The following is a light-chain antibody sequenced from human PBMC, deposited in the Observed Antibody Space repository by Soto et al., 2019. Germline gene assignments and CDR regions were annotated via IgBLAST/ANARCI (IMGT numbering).Light chain of an antibody. CDR1: NIGNKV. V-gene: IGLV3-21*02. CDR3: QVWDTSDPRVM. Sequence: SYELTQPPSVSVAPGLTATITCGGDNIGNKVVHWDQQKPGQAPVLVVYDDRDRPSGIPERFSGSNSGNTATLTISRVEAGDEADYHCQVWDTSDPRVMFGGGTKLTVL. CDR2: DDR. J-gene: IGLJ3*02.